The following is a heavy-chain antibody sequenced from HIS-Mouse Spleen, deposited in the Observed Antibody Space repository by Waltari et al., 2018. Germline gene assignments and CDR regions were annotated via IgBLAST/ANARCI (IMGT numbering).Heavy chain of an antibody. CDR3: ARDTVIAARSYGMDV. CDR2: IYSGGST. V-gene: IGHV3-53*01. D-gene: IGHD6-6*01. Sequence: EVQLVKSGGGLIQPGGSLRLSCAASGFTVSSNYISWVRQAPGKGLEWVSVIYSGGSTYYADSVKGRFTISRDNSKNTLYLQMNSLRAEDTAVYYCARDTVIAARSYGMDVWGQGTTVTVSS. CDR1: GFTVSSNY. J-gene: IGHJ6*02.